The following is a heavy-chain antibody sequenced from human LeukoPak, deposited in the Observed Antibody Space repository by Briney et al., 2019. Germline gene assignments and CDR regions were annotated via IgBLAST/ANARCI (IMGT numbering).Heavy chain of an antibody. V-gene: IGHV3-21*01. CDR1: GFTFSSYS. CDR3: ARQYIGAYDI. Sequence: PGGSLRLSCAASGFTFSSYSMNWVRQAPGKGLEWVSSTSSSSIYIYYADSVKCRFTISRDNAKNSLYLQMNSLRAEDTAVYYCARQYIGAYDIWGQGTMVTVSS. D-gene: IGHD5-12*01. CDR2: TSSSSIYI. J-gene: IGHJ3*02.